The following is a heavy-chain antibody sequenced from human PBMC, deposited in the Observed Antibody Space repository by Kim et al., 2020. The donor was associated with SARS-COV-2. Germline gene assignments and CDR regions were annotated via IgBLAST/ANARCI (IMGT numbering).Heavy chain of an antibody. V-gene: IGHV1-18*04. CDR3: ATSRRVATRLYYYYYGMDV. D-gene: IGHD5-12*01. CDR2: ISAYNGNT. Sequence: ASVKVSCKASGYTFTSYGISWVRQAPGQGLEWMGWISAYNGNTNYAQELQGRVTMTTDTSTSTAYMELRSLRSDDTAVYYCATSRRVATRLYYYYYGMDVWGQGTTVTVSS. J-gene: IGHJ6*02. CDR1: GYTFTSYG.